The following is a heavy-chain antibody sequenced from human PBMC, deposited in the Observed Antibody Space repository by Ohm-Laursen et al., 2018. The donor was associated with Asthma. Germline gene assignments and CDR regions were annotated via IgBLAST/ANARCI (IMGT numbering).Heavy chain of an antibody. V-gene: IGHV3-48*01. CDR3: ARDVMEWYLPAFDF. Sequence: SLRLSCAASKFTFSNHWMDWVRQAPGKGLEWVSNINSDGRNMNYADSVKGRFTVSRDDSKNTLYLQMNSLRPDDTAVYYCARDVMEWYLPAFDFWGQGTLVTVSS. J-gene: IGHJ4*02. D-gene: IGHD3-3*01. CDR2: INSDGRNM. CDR1: KFTFSNHW.